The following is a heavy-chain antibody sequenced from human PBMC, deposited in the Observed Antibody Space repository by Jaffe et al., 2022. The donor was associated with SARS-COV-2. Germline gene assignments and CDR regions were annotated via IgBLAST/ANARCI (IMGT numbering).Heavy chain of an antibody. CDR1: TDSINSYY. V-gene: IGHV4-59*01. J-gene: IGHJ4*02. CDR3: AREVVGATIFDY. D-gene: IGHD1-26*01. Sequence: QVQLQESGPGLVKPSETLSLTCTVSTDSINSYYWSWIRQPPGKGLEWIGFISYSGRTNYNPSLKSRVTISLDTSKSQFSLRLSSVTAADTAVYYCAREVVGATIFDYWGQGTLVTVSS. CDR2: ISYSGRT.